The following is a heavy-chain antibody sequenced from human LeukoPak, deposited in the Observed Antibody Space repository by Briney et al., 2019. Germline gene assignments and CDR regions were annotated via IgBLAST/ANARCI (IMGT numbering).Heavy chain of an antibody. Sequence: SVKVSCKASGGTFSSYAISWVRQAPGQGLEWMGGIIPIFGTANYAQKFQGRVTITTDESTSTAYMELSSLGSEDTAVYYCATMYSSSSSGSRAFDPWGQGTLVTISS. CDR3: ATMYSSSSSGSRAFDP. J-gene: IGHJ5*02. CDR2: IIPIFGTA. D-gene: IGHD6-6*01. V-gene: IGHV1-69*05. CDR1: GGTFSSYA.